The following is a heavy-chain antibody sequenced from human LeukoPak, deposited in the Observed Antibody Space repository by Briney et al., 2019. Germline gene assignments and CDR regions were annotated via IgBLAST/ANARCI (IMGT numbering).Heavy chain of an antibody. CDR1: GFTFSSYA. J-gene: IGHJ4*02. Sequence: PGRSLRLSCAASGFTFSSYAMHWVRQAPGKGLEWVAVISYDGSNKYYADSVKGRFTISRDNSKNTLYLQMNSLRAEDTAVYYCARTDTTYYYDSSGLDYWGQGTLVTVSS. D-gene: IGHD3-22*01. CDR2: ISYDGSNK. V-gene: IGHV3-30-3*01. CDR3: ARTDTTYYYDSSGLDY.